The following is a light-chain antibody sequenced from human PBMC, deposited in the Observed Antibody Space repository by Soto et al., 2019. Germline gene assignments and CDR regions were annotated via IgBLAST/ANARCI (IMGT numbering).Light chain of an antibody. V-gene: IGLV2-11*01. Sequence: QSALTQPRSVSGSPGQSVTISCTGTSSDVGGYNHVSWYQQHPGKAPKLMIYDVSKRPSGVPDRFPGSKSGNTASLTISGLQAEDEADYYCCSYAGSYVFGTGTKVTVL. CDR1: SSDVGGYNH. J-gene: IGLJ1*01. CDR2: DVS. CDR3: CSYAGSYV.